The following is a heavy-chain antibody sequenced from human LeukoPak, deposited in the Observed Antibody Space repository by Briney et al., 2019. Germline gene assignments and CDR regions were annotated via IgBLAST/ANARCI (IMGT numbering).Heavy chain of an antibody. V-gene: IGHV3-43*02. J-gene: IGHJ1*01. D-gene: IGHD6-13*01. CDR1: GFTFDDYA. CDR3: AKDRSSWYPEYFQH. Sequence: GGSLRLSCAASGFTFDDYAMHWVRQAPGKGLDWVSLISGDGGSTYYADSVKGRFTISRDNSKNSLYLQMNSLRTEDTALYYCAKDRSSWYPEYFQHWGQGTLVTVSS. CDR2: ISGDGGST.